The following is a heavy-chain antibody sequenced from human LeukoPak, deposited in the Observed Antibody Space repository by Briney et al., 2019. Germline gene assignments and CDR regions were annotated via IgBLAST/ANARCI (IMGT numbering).Heavy chain of an antibody. CDR1: GGSISSYY. CDR3: ARTPIVGATHYFDY. CDR2: IYYSGST. V-gene: IGHV4-59*01. Sequence: SETLSLTCTVSGGSISSYYWNWIRQPPGKGLEWIGYIYYSGSTNYNPSLKSRVTISVDTSKNQFSLKLSSVTAADTAVYYCARTPIVGATHYFDYWGQGTLVTVSS. D-gene: IGHD1-26*01. J-gene: IGHJ4*02.